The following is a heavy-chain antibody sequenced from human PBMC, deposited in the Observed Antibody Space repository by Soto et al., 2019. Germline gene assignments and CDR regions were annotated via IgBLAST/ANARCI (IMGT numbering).Heavy chain of an antibody. D-gene: IGHD1-26*01. CDR1: DFTFVNYW. Sequence: EVQLVESGGGLPGPGGSLSLSCTATDFTFVNYWLNWVHQARGKGLEWVGNIKQDGTDQYYVDSVKGRFTISRDNAHNSLYLQMNNLRAEDTAIYYCARLESGRLDSWGQGTLVTVSS. J-gene: IGHJ4*02. V-gene: IGHV3-7*01. CDR3: ARLESGRLDS. CDR2: IKQDGTDQ.